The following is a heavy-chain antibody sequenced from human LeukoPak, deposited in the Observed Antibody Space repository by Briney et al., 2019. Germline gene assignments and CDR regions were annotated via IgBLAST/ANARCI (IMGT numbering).Heavy chain of an antibody. CDR3: AKDKGRISIAAPKDAFDI. CDR1: GFTFSSYA. V-gene: IGHV3-30-3*01. Sequence: PGRSLRLSCAASGFTFSSYAMHWVRQAPGKGLEWVAVISYDGSNKYYADSVKGRFTISRDNSKNTLYLQMNSLRAEDTAIYYCAKDKGRISIAAPKDAFDIWGQGTMVTVSS. CDR2: ISYDGSNK. J-gene: IGHJ3*02. D-gene: IGHD6-6*01.